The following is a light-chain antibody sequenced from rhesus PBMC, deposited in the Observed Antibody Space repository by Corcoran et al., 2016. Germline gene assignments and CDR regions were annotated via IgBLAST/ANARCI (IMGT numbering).Light chain of an antibody. CDR3: QQYYSTPYS. CDR2: WAS. V-gene: IGKV4-1*01. Sequence: DIVMTQSPDSLPVSLGERVTINCKSSQSLLYTSNNKNCLAWYQQKPGQAPKLLIYWASTRESGVPTRVSGSGSGTDFTLTISGLQAEDVAVYYCQQYYSTPYSFGQGTKVEIK. CDR1: QSLLYTSNNKNC. J-gene: IGKJ2*01.